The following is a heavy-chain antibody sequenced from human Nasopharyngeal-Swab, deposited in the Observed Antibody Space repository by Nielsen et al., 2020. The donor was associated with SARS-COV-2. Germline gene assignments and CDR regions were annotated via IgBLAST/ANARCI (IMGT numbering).Heavy chain of an antibody. D-gene: IGHD2-2*01. CDR1: GYTLTELS. V-gene: IGHV1-24*01. CDR2: FDPEDGET. CDR3: AKGLGSSSPSMVRVDY. Sequence: ASVKVSCKVSGYTLTELSMHWVRQAPAKGLEWMGGFDPEDGETIYAQKFQGRVTMTEDTSTDTAYMELSSLRSEDTAVYYCAKGLGSSSPSMVRVDYWGQGTLVTVSS. J-gene: IGHJ4*02.